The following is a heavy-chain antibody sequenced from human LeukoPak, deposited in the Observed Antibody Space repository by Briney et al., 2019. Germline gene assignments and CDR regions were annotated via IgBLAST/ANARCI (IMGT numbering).Heavy chain of an antibody. J-gene: IGHJ6*04. CDR2: FSSSSSTI. V-gene: IGHV3-48*01. Sequence: PGGSLRLSCVVSGFTFSSHWMSWVRQAPGKGLEWVSYFSSSSSTIYYADSVKGRFTISRDNAKNSLYLQMNSLRAEDTAVYYCARDSCSSTSCYASTWGKGTTVTVSS. CDR1: GFTFSSHW. D-gene: IGHD2-2*01. CDR3: ARDSCSSTSCYAST.